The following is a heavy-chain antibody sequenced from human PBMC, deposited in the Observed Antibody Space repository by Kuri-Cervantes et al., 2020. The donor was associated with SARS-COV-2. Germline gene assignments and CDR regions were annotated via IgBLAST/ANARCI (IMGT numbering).Heavy chain of an antibody. CDR3: ARAPPYCSGGSCYLFFDY. Sequence: LSLTCAASGFTFSSYAMHWVRQAPGKGLEWVAVIWYDGSNKYYADSVKGRFTISRDNSKNTLYLQMNSLRAEDTAVYYCARAPPYCSGGSCYLFFDYWGQGTLVTVSS. CDR1: GFTFSSYA. D-gene: IGHD2-15*01. V-gene: IGHV3-33*08. J-gene: IGHJ4*02. CDR2: IWYDGSNK.